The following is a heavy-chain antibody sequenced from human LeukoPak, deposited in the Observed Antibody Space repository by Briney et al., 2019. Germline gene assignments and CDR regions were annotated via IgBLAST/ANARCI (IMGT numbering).Heavy chain of an antibody. J-gene: IGHJ4*02. Sequence: PGGSLRLSCAASGFTFSTYGMHWVRQAPGKGLEWVAFIRYDSSNKYYRDSVKGRFTISRDNSKNTLYLQMNSLRVEDTAVYFCAKDMDPWKSTAISDFDYWGEGSLVTVSS. CDR2: IRYDSSNK. CDR3: AKDMDPWKSTAISDFDY. CDR1: GFTFSTYG. D-gene: IGHD1-1*01. V-gene: IGHV3-30*02.